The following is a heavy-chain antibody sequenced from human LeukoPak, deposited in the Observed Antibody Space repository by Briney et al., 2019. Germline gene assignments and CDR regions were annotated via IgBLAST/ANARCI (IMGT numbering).Heavy chain of an antibody. CDR3: AKDSKYSSSWAYYYYGMDV. CDR1: GFTFSSYA. Sequence: GGSLRLSCAASGFTFSSYAMSWVRQAPGKGLEWVSAISGSGGSTYYADSVKGRFTISRDHSKNTLYLQMNSLRAEDTAVYYCAKDSKYSSSWAYYYYGMDVWGKGTTVTVSS. J-gene: IGHJ6*04. CDR2: ISGSGGST. D-gene: IGHD6-13*01. V-gene: IGHV3-23*01.